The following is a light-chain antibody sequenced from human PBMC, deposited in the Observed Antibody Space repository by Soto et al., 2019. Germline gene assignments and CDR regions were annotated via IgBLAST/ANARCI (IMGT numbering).Light chain of an antibody. J-gene: IGKJ1*01. CDR3: HQYDSWT. V-gene: IGKV3-20*01. CDR1: HSLXSIY. Sequence: MGVTQWAGSLCLSPGESATLSWRASHSLXSIYLAGDEQKPGQAPGLLTXGASSRAIGIPDRFSGRGSGTDFTLTISRLEPEEFAVYYCHQYDSWTFGQGTKVDIK. CDR2: GAS.